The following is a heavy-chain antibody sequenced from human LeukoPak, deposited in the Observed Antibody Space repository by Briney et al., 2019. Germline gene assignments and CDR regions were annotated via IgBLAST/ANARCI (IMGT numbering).Heavy chain of an antibody. CDR3: ARERPPGDSSNWFLEGYFDI. J-gene: IGHJ4*02. Sequence: GASVKVSCKASGGTFSSYAITWVRQDPEQGLERMGRIIPIFGTANYAQKFQGRVTITTDESTSTAYMELSTLRSDDTAVYYCARERPPGDSSNWFLEGYFDIWGQGTLVTVSS. V-gene: IGHV1-69*05. D-gene: IGHD6-13*01. CDR2: IIPIFGTA. CDR1: GGTFSSYA.